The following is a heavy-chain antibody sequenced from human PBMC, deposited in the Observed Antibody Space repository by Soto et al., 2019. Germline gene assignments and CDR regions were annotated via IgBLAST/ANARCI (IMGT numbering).Heavy chain of an antibody. CDR3: AISRIQLWFDAFDI. J-gene: IGHJ3*02. Sequence: PGGSLRLSCAASGFTFSSYSMNWVRQAPGKGLEWVSSISSSSSYIYYADSVKGRFTISRDNAKNSLYLQMNSLRAEDTSVYYCAISRIQLWFDAFDIWGQGTMVTVSS. V-gene: IGHV3-21*01. CDR2: ISSSSSYI. D-gene: IGHD5-18*01. CDR1: GFTFSSYS.